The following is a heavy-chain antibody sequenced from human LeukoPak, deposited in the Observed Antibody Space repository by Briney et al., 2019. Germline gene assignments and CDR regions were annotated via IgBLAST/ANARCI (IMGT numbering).Heavy chain of an antibody. CDR2: MNPNSGDT. V-gene: IGHV1-8*01. CDR1: GYTFISYD. D-gene: IGHD3-22*01. J-gene: IGHJ4*02. CDR3: ARGFDYYDSSGIDY. Sequence: ASVKVSCKASGYTFISYDINWVRQATGQGLEWMGWMNPNSGDTGYAQKFQGRITVTRNTSISTAYMELSGLRSEDTAVYYCARGFDYYDSSGIDYWGQGTLVTVSS.